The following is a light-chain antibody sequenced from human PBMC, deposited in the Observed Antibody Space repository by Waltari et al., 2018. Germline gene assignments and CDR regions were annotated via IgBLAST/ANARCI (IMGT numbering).Light chain of an antibody. J-gene: IGKJ1*01. V-gene: IGKV2-28*01. CDR1: QSLLHNNGYNY. CDR3: MQSLEGWT. Sequence: EIVVKQSPLSLAVTPGEPASISCKSSQSLLHNNGYNYVDWYLQKPGQSPQVLIYRASGVSDRFSGSGSGTDFTLRISRVEADDVGVYYCMQSLEGWTFGQGTKVEIK.